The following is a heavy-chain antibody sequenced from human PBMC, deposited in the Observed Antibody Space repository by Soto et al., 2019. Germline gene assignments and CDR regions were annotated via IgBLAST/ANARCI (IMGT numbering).Heavy chain of an antibody. V-gene: IGHV6-1*01. CDR1: GDSVSSNSAA. D-gene: IGHD3-3*01. CDR3: ARGLEVATIFGNYYYGTDV. CDR2: TYYRSKWYN. Sequence: SQTLSLTCAISGDSVSSNSAAWNWIRQSPSRGLEWLGRTYYRSKWYNDYAVSVKSRITINPDTSKNQFSLQLNSVTPEDTAVYYCARGLEVATIFGNYYYGTDVWGQGTMVTVSS. J-gene: IGHJ6*02.